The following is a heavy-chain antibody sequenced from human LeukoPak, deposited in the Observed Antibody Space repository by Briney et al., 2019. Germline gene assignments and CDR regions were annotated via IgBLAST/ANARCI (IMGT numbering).Heavy chain of an antibody. CDR2: INPNSGGT. CDR3: ARVPPYYYDSSGYGRVGWYFDY. Sequence: VASVKVSCKASGYTFTGYYMHWVRQAPGQGLEWMGRINPNSGGTNYAQKFQGRVTMTRDTSNSTAYMERSRLRSDDTAVYYCARVPPYYYDSSGYGRVGWYFDYWGQGTLVTVSS. J-gene: IGHJ4*02. D-gene: IGHD3-22*01. V-gene: IGHV1-2*06. CDR1: GYTFTGYY.